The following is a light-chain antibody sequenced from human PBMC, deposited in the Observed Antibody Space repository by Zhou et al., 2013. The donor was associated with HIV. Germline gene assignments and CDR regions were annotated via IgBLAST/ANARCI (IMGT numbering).Light chain of an antibody. CDR3: QRYGDSPALS. Sequence: DIVLTQSPGTLSLSPGERATLSCRASQTVVSNYLAWYQQKSGQAPRLLIYGASIRATAIPDRFSGSGSGTDFALTISRLEPEDFAVYYCQRYGDSPALSFGGGTKLEIK. J-gene: IGKJ4*01. V-gene: IGKV3-20*01. CDR1: QTVVSNY. CDR2: GAS.